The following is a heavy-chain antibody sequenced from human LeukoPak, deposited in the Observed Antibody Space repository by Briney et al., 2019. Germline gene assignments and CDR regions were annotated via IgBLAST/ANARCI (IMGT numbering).Heavy chain of an antibody. CDR2: IIPIFGTA. V-gene: IGHV1-69*01. D-gene: IGHD3-22*01. CDR3: ATPGPYYYDSSGYLPRNYYYYGMDV. CDR1: GGTFGSYA. Sequence: ASVKVSCKASGGTFGSYAISWVRQAPGQGLEWMGGIIPIFGTANYAQKFQGRVTITADESTSTAYMELSSLRSEDTAVYYRATPGPYYYDSSGYLPRNYYYYGMDVWGQGTTVTVSS. J-gene: IGHJ6*02.